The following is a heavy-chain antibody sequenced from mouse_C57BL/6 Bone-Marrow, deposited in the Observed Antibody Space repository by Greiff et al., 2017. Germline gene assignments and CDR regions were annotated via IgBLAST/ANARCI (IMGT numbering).Heavy chain of an antibody. CDR1: GFTFTDYY. CDR2: IRNKANGYTT. D-gene: IGHD1-1*01. Sequence: DVKLQESGGGLVQPGGSLSLSCAASGFTFTDYYMSWVRQPPGKALEWLGFIRNKANGYTTEYSASVKGRFTISRDNSQSILYLQMNALRAEDSATYYCARYDGSSGDYWGQGTTLTVSS. V-gene: IGHV7-3*01. J-gene: IGHJ2*01. CDR3: ARYDGSSGDY.